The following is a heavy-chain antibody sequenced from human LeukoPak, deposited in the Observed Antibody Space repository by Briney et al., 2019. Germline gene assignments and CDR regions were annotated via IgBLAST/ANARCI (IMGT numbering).Heavy chain of an antibody. CDR1: GGSITTYS. CDR3: ARVAPSGYEYYCDY. CDR2: VNHIGST. J-gene: IGHJ4*02. V-gene: IGHV4-59*01. Sequence: SITGTVSGGSITTYSWSWIRQPPRKGLEWIGYVNHIGSTNYNPSLKSRVTISVDTSKNQFSLKLSSVTAADTAVYYCARVAPSGYEYYCDYWGQGTLVTVSS. D-gene: IGHD5-12*01.